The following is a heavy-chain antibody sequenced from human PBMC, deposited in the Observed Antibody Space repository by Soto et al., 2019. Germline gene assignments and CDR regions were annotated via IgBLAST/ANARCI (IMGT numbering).Heavy chain of an antibody. V-gene: IGHV3-48*01. J-gene: IGHJ4*02. Sequence: GGSLRLSCAASGFTFNTYAMDWVRQAPGKGLEWLSYISSSGSNLFYADSVQGRFTIFRDNAKNTLYLQMNSLRAEDTAVYYCAREVAVAGYDYWGQGTLVTVSS. CDR3: AREVAVAGYDY. CDR1: GFTFNTYA. D-gene: IGHD6-19*01. CDR2: ISSSGSNL.